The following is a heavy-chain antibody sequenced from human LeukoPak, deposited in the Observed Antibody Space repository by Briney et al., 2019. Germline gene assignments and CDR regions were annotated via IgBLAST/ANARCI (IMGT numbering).Heavy chain of an antibody. CDR2: IIPIFSTA. V-gene: IGHV1-69*05. J-gene: IGHJ5*02. D-gene: IGHD3-9*01. Sequence: SVKVSCKASGGTFSSYAISWVRQAPGQGLEWMGGIIPIFSTANYAQKFQGRVTITTDESTSTAYMELSSLRSEDTAVYYCARDRYILTGYYSSGFDPWGQGTLVTVPS. CDR1: GGTFSSYA. CDR3: ARDRYILTGYYSSGFDP.